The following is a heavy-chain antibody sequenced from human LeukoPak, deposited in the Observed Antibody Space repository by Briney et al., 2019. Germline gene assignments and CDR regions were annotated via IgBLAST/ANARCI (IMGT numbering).Heavy chain of an antibody. V-gene: IGHV5-51*01. CDR3: ARRIVGHCSSTSCYGFDP. D-gene: IGHD2-2*01. J-gene: IGHJ5*02. CDR2: IYPGDSDT. Sequence: GESLKISCKGSGYSFTSYWIGWVRQMPGKGLEWMGIIYPGDSDTRYSPSFQGQVTISADKSIGTAYLQWSSLKASDTAMYYCARRIVGHCSSTSCYGFDPWGQGTLVTVSS. CDR1: GYSFTSYW.